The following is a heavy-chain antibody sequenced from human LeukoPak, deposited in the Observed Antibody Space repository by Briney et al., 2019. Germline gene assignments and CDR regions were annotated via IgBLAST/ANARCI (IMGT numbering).Heavy chain of an antibody. V-gene: IGHV4-59*01. CDR1: GGSFSGFF. CDR2: IYSSGST. Sequence: SETLSLTCAVYGGSFSGFFWSWIRQPPGKGLEWIGYIYSSGSTNYNPSLKSRVTISADTSKNQFSLKLSSVTAADTAVYARGDYYYMDVWGKGTTVTVPS. D-gene: IGHD3-10*01. CDR3: GDYYYMDV. J-gene: IGHJ6*03.